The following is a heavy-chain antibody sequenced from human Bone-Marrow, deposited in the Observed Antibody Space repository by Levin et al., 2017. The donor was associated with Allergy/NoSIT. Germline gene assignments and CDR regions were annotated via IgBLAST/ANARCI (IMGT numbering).Heavy chain of an antibody. CDR1: GFTFSSYA. J-gene: IGHJ4*02. Sequence: GESLKISCAASGFTFSSYAMSWVRQAPGKGLDWVSAISGSGTSTYYADSVKGRFTISRDNSMTTLYLQMNCLRAEDTAVYYCAKGAGWVAGAVALIWGQGTLVTVSS. V-gene: IGHV3-23*01. CDR2: ISGSGTST. D-gene: IGHD6-19*01. CDR3: AKGAGWVAGAVALI.